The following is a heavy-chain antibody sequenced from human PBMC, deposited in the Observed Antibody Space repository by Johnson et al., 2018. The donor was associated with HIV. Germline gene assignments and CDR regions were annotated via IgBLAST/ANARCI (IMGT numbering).Heavy chain of an antibody. CDR2: LKSKTDGGTI. V-gene: IGHV3-15*05. CDR1: GFILSNAW. J-gene: IGHJ3*02. CDR3: ARDQSEVDAFDI. Sequence: VQLVESGGGLVQPGGSLRLFCAASGFILSNAWMSWVRQGPGKGLEWVGRLKSKTDGGTIDYAAPVKGRFTISIDDSKNTLYLQMSSLRAEDTAVYYCARDQSEVDAFDIWGQGTMVTVSS.